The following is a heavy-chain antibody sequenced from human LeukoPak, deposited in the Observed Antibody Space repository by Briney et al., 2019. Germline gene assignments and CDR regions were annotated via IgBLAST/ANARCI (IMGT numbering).Heavy chain of an antibody. Sequence: GRSLRLSCAASGFTFSSYAMHWVRQAPGKGLEWLAVISYDGSNKYYADSVKGRFTISRDNSKNTLYLQMNSLRAEDTAVYYCARDPVVPAAISLHFDYWGQGTLVTVSS. CDR1: GFTFSSYA. CDR2: ISYDGSNK. J-gene: IGHJ4*02. D-gene: IGHD2-2*01. V-gene: IGHV3-30*01. CDR3: ARDPVVPAAISLHFDY.